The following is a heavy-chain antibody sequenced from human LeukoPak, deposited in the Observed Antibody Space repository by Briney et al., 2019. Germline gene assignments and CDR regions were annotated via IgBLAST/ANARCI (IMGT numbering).Heavy chain of an antibody. CDR3: ARMSSGYFYYFDY. CDR1: GFTFSTYS. D-gene: IGHD3-22*01. Sequence: GGSLRLSCAAFGFTFSTYSMNWVRQAPGKGLEWVSYISSSSSTIYYADSVKGRFTISRDNAKSSLFLQMNSLRAEDTAVYYCARMSSGYFYYFDYWGQGTLVTVSS. CDR2: ISSSSSTI. V-gene: IGHV3-48*01. J-gene: IGHJ4*02.